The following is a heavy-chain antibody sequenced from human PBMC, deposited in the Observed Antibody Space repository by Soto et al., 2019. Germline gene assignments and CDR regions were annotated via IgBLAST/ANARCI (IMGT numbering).Heavy chain of an antibody. V-gene: IGHV3-30*18. CDR1: GFTFSSYG. Sequence: QVQLVESGGGVVQPGRSLRLSCAASGFTFSSYGMHWVRQAPGKGLEWVAVISYDGSNKYYADSVKGRFTISRDNSKNTLYLQMNSLRAEDTAVYYCAKDSSSSWYNWFDPWGQGTLVTVS. J-gene: IGHJ5*02. CDR2: ISYDGSNK. D-gene: IGHD6-13*01. CDR3: AKDSSSSWYNWFDP.